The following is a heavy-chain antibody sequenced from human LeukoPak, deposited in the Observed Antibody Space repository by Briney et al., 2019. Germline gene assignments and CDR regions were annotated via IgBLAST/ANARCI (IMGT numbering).Heavy chain of an antibody. D-gene: IGHD3-3*01. V-gene: IGHV4-59*01. CDR3: ARVTYYDFWSGYYFDY. CDR2: IYYSGST. CDR1: GGSISSCY. J-gene: IGHJ4*02. Sequence: KPSETLSLTCTVSGGSISSCYWSWIRQPPGKGLEWIGYIYYSGSTNYNPSLKSRVTLSVDTSKNQFSLELSSVTAADTAVYYCARVTYYDFWSGYYFDYWGQGTLVTVSS.